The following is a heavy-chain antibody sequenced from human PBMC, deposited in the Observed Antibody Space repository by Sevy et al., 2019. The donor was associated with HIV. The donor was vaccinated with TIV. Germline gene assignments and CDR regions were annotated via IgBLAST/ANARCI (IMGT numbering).Heavy chain of an antibody. CDR2: INPNSGGT. CDR1: GYTFTGYY. D-gene: IGHD3-3*01. V-gene: IGHV1-2*06. Sequence: ASVKVSCKASGYTFTGYYMHWVRQAPGQGLEWMGRINPNSGGTNYAQKFQGRVTMTRDTSISTAYMELSRLRSDDTAVYYCARDTSSGDYDFWSGPPGATGYWGQGTLVTVSS. CDR3: ARDTSSGDYDFWSGPPGATGY. J-gene: IGHJ4*02.